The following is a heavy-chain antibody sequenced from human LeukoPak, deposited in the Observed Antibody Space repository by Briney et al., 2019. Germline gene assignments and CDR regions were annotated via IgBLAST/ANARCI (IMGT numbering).Heavy chain of an antibody. J-gene: IGHJ4*02. CDR1: GFTFDDYA. D-gene: IGHD6-19*01. Sequence: PGGSLRLSCAASGFTFDDYAMHWVRHAPGKGLEWVSGISWNSGSIGYADSVKGRFTISRDNAKNSLYLQMNSLRAEDTALYYCAKGPLAVTGTLDYWGQGTLVTVSS. CDR3: AKGPLAVTGTLDY. CDR2: ISWNSGSI. V-gene: IGHV3-9*01.